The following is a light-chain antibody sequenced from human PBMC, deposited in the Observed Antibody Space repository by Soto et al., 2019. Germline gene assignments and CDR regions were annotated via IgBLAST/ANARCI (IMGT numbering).Light chain of an antibody. CDR3: QQSYAAVRT. CDR2: AAS. CDR1: QGISTF. V-gene: IGKV1-39*01. J-gene: IGKJ4*01. Sequence: DMPLTQSPCSLSTSVGARVTISCRASQGISTFLNWYQQKPGTAPRLLIYAASWLQSGIPARFCGSGAETDFTLTISSLQPEDFGIYYCQQSYAAVRTFGGGTKVE.